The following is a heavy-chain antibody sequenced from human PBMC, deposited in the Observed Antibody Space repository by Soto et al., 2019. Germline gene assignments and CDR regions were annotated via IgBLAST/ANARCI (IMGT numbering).Heavy chain of an antibody. CDR3: ASHSVAGTEETFDY. J-gene: IGHJ4*02. D-gene: IGHD6-19*01. CDR1: GFTFSSYA. V-gene: IGHV3-30-3*01. Sequence: GGSLRLSCAASGFTFSSYAMHWVRQAPGKGLEWVAVISYDGSNKYYADSVKGRFTISRDNSKNTLYLQMNSLRAEDTAVYYCASHSVAGTEETFDYWGQGTLVTVSS. CDR2: ISYDGSNK.